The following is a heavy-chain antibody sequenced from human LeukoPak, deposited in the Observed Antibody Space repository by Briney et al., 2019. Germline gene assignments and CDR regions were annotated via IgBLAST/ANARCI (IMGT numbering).Heavy chain of an antibody. D-gene: IGHD5-18*01. Sequence: EASVKVSCKASGYTFTGYYMHWVRQAPGQGLEWMGWINPNSGGTNYAQKFQGRVTMTRDTSISTAYMELSRLRSDDTAVYYCVRSLVDTAMVSFDYWGQGTLVTVSS. J-gene: IGHJ4*02. CDR2: INPNSGGT. V-gene: IGHV1-2*02. CDR1: GYTFTGYY. CDR3: VRSLVDTAMVSFDY.